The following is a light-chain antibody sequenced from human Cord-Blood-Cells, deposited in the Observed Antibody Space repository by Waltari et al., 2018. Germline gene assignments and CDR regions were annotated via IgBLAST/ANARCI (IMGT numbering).Light chain of an antibody. CDR2: AAS. J-gene: IGKJ2*01. CDR3: QQYYSYPQT. CDR1: QGIISY. V-gene: IGKV1-8*01. Sequence: AIRMTQSSSSFSASTGDRVPITCRASQGIISYLAWYQQKPGKAPKLLIYAASTLQSGVPSRFSGSGSGTDFTLTISCLQSEDFATYYCQQYYSYPQTFGQGTKLEIK.